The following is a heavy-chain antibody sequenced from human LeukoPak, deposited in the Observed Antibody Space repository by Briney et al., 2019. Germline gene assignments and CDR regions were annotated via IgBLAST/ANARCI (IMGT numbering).Heavy chain of an antibody. CDR3: ARARAQYQLLYYYYGMDV. V-gene: IGHV4-34*01. J-gene: IGHJ6*02. CDR1: GGSFSGYY. Sequence: PSETLSLTCAVYGGSFSGYYWSWIRQPPGKGLEWIGEINHSGSTNYNPSLKSRVTISVDTSKNQFSLKLSSVTAADTAVYYCARARAQYQLLYYYYGMDVWGQGTTATVSS. D-gene: IGHD2-2*01. CDR2: INHSGST.